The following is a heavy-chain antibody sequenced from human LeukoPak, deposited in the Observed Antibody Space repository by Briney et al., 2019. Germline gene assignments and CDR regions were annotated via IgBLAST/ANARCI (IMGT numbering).Heavy chain of an antibody. V-gene: IGHV4-59*01. CDR1: GGSISTYY. Sequence: SETLSLTCTVSGGSISTYYWSWLRQPPGKGLQWIGYVYYNDNTKYNPSLWSRVTMSVDTSKNPFSLKMTSVTAADTAVYFCARGFFEFLPKGYYYGMDVWGLGTTVTVSS. CDR3: ARGFFEFLPKGYYYGMDV. D-gene: IGHD3-10*01. J-gene: IGHJ6*02. CDR2: VYYNDNT.